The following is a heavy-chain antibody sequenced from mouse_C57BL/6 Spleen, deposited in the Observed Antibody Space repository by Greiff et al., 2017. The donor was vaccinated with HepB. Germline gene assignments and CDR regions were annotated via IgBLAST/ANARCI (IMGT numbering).Heavy chain of an antibody. CDR1: GFTFSSYG. D-gene: IGHD1-1*01. CDR3: ARQGYGSSYGY. Sequence: EVQRVESGGDLVKPGGSLKLSCAASGFTFSSYGMSWVRQTPDKRLEWVATISSGGSYTYYPDSVKGRFTISRDNAKNTLYLQMSSLKSEDTAMYYCARQGYGSSYGYWGQGTTLTVSS. CDR2: ISSGGSYT. J-gene: IGHJ2*01. V-gene: IGHV5-6*01.